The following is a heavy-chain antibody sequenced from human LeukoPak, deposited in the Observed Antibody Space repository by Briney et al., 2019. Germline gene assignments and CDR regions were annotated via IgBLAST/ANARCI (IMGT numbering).Heavy chain of an antibody. Sequence: SVKVSCKASGSTFTSSAMQWVRQARGQRLEWIGWIVVGSGNTNYAQKFQERVTITRDMSTSTAYMELSSLRSEDTAVYYCAAAPDSGIAFDIWGQGTMVTVSS. J-gene: IGHJ3*02. CDR1: GSTFTSSA. V-gene: IGHV1-58*02. CDR3: AAAPDSGIAFDI. CDR2: IVVGSGNT. D-gene: IGHD1-26*01.